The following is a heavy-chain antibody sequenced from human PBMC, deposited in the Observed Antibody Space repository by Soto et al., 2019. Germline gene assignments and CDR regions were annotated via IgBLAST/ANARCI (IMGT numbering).Heavy chain of an antibody. Sequence: QVQLQESGPGLVRPSQTLSVTCTISGGSISSGSYFWTWIRQHPGKGLEWMGYTQYSGSTFYNPSLKSRLTISADTSKNQVSLTLKSVTAAHTAGYYCATVDTSMVNYFDYWVQGILVAVSS. CDR1: GGSISSGSYF. D-gene: IGHD5-18*01. V-gene: IGHV4-31*03. CDR2: TQYSGST. CDR3: ATVDTSMVNYFDY. J-gene: IGHJ4*02.